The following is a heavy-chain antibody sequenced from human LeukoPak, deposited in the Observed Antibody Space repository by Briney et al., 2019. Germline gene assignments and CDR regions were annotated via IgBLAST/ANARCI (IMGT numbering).Heavy chain of an antibody. D-gene: IGHD5-18*01. J-gene: IGHJ3*02. Sequence: SETLSLTCIVSGDSINSRNFYWGWMRQPPGKGLEWIGSIYYSGSTYYNPSLKSRVTISVDTSKNQFSLKLSSVTAADTAVYYCASQSGYSYGYGAFDIWGQGTMVTVSS. CDR2: IYYSGST. CDR3: ASQSGYSYGYGAFDI. V-gene: IGHV4-39*07. CDR1: GDSINSRNFY.